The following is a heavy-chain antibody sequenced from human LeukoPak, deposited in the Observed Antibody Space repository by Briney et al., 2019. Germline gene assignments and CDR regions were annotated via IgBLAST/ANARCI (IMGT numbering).Heavy chain of an antibody. CDR3: ARGLNRGFDY. CDR1: VFTLSGYW. Sequence: QAGGSLRLSCAASVFTLSGYWMSWVRQAPGKGLEWVANIKQDGSEKYYVDSVKGRFTISRDNAKNSLYLQMNSLRAEDTAVYYCARGLNRGFDYWGQGALVTVSS. D-gene: IGHD7-27*01. CDR2: IKQDGSEK. V-gene: IGHV3-7*03. J-gene: IGHJ4*02.